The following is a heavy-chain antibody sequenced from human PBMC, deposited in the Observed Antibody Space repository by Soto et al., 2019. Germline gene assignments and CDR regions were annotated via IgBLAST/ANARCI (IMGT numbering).Heavy chain of an antibody. D-gene: IGHD3-3*01. Sequence: GGSLRLSCAASGFTVSSKYMSWVRQAPGKGLEWVSGISWNSGSIGYADSVKGRFTISRDNAKNSLYLQMNSLRAEDTALYYCAKDMGLRFLEWLLPGTEYYYYMDVWGKGTTVTGLL. CDR2: ISWNSGSI. J-gene: IGHJ6*03. CDR3: AKDMGLRFLEWLLPGTEYYYYMDV. V-gene: IGHV3-9*01. CDR1: GFTVSSKY.